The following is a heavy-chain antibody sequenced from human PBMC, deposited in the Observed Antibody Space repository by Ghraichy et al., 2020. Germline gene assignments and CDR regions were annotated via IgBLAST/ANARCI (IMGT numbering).Heavy chain of an antibody. Sequence: SETLSLTCTVSGGSISSSSYYWGWIRQPPGKGLEWIGSIYYSGSTYYNPSLKSRVTISVDTSKNQFSLKLSSVTAADTAVYYCARHGGEWLLPTFDYWGQGTLVTVSS. CDR3: ARHGGEWLLPTFDY. D-gene: IGHD3-22*01. J-gene: IGHJ4*02. V-gene: IGHV4-39*01. CDR2: IYYSGST. CDR1: GGSISSSSYY.